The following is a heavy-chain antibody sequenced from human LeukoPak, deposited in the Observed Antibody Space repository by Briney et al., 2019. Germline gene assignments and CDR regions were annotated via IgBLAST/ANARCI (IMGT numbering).Heavy chain of an antibody. CDR3: AKPERYFDWPPGYFDY. V-gene: IGHV3-23*01. J-gene: IGHJ4*02. CDR2: ISGSGGST. CDR1: GFTFSSYA. Sequence: GGSLRLSCAASGFTFSSYAMSWVRQAPGKGLEWVSAISGSGGSTNYADSVKGRFTISRDNSKNTLYLQMNSLRAEDTAVYYCAKPERYFDWPPGYFDYWGQGTLVTVSS. D-gene: IGHD3-9*01.